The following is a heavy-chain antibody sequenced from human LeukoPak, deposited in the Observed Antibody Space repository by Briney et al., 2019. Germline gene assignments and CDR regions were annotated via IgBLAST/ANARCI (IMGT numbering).Heavy chain of an antibody. J-gene: IGHJ6*02. Sequence: GGSLRLSCAASGFTFSSYWMNWARQAPGKGLEWVASINHSGNVNYYVDSVKGRFTISRDNAKNSLYLQMSNLRAEDTAVYFCARGGGLDVWGQGATVTVSS. D-gene: IGHD3-16*01. CDR1: GFTFSSYW. V-gene: IGHV3-7*03. CDR3: ARGGGLDV. CDR2: INHSGNVN.